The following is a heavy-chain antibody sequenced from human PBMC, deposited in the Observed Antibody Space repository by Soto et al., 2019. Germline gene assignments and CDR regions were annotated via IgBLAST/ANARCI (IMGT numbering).Heavy chain of an antibody. CDR1: GFTFSTYG. Sequence: QVQLVESGGGVVQPGRSLRLSCAASGFTFSTYGMHWVRQAPGKGLEWVAVISYDGVNKYYADSVKGRFTISRDNSKNTLYLHMNSRRAEDTAVYYCAKAVYNWNDGFFDYWGQGTLVTVAS. V-gene: IGHV3-30*18. J-gene: IGHJ4*02. D-gene: IGHD1-1*01. CDR2: ISYDGVNK. CDR3: AKAVYNWNDGFFDY.